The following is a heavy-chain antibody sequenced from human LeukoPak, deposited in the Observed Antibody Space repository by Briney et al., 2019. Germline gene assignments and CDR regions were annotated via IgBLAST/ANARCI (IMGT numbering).Heavy chain of an antibody. CDR3: ARIRYYYDSSGYYFFWFDP. V-gene: IGHV1-69*05. Sequence: SVKVSCKASGGTFSSYAISWVRQAPGQGLEWMGRIIPIFGTANYAQKFQGRVTITTDESTSTAYMELSSLRSEDPAVYYCARIRYYYDSSGYYFFWFDPWGQGTLVTVSS. D-gene: IGHD3-22*01. J-gene: IGHJ5*02. CDR2: IIPIFGTA. CDR1: GGTFSSYA.